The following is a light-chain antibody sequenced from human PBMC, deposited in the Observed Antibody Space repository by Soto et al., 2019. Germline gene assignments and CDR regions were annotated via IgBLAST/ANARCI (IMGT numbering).Light chain of an antibody. CDR2: DVS. Sequence: QSVLTQPASVSGSPGQSITLSCTGTSNDVGGYDYVSWYQQHPGKAPKLMIFDVSNRPSGVSTRFSGSKSGNTASLTISGLQAEDEADYYCNSYSTSNTLVVSGGGTKVTV. CDR3: NSYSTSNTLVV. V-gene: IGLV2-14*03. CDR1: SNDVGGYDY. J-gene: IGLJ2*01.